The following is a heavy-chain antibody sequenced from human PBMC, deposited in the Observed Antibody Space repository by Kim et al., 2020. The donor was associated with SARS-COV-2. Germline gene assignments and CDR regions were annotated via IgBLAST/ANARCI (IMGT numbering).Heavy chain of an antibody. CDR2: IYYSGST. J-gene: IGHJ6*02. CDR1: GGSISSSSYY. CDR3: AEGDSYYYYGMDV. D-gene: IGHD2-21*02. V-gene: IGHV4-39*01. Sequence: SETLSLTCTVSGGSISSSSYYWGWIRQPPGKGLEWIGSIYYSGSTYYNPSLKSRVTISVDTSKNQFSLKLSSVTAADTAVYYCAEGDSYYYYGMDVWGQGTTVTVSS.